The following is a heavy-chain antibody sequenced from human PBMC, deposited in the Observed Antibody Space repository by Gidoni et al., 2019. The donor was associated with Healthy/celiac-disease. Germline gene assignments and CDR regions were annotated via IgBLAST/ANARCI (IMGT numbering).Heavy chain of an antibody. CDR1: GFTFSNAW. CDR3: TTDSNDYGDYGDDGYYFDY. D-gene: IGHD4-17*01. V-gene: IGHV3-15*01. CDR2: IKSKTDGGTT. Sequence: EVQLVESGGGLVKPGGSLRLSCAASGFTFSNAWMSWVRQAPGKGLEWVGRIKSKTDGGTTDYAAPVKGRFTISRDDSKNTLYLQMNSLKTEDTAVYYCTTDSNDYGDYGDDGYYFDYWGQGTLVTVSS. J-gene: IGHJ4*02.